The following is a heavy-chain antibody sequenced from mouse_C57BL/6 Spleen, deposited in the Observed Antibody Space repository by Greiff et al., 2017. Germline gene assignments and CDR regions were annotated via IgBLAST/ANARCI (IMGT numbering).Heavy chain of an antibody. V-gene: IGHV1-53*01. J-gene: IGHJ4*01. CDR2: INPSNGGT. CDR3: ARSGSYYSKRDY. Sequence: QVQLQQPGTELVKPGASVKLSCKASGYTFTSYWMHWVKQRPGQGLEWIGNINPSNGGTNYNEKFKSKATRTVDKSSSTAYMQLSSLTSEDSAVDYCARSGSYYSKRDYWGQGTSVTVSS. CDR1: GYTFTSYW. D-gene: IGHD2-5*01.